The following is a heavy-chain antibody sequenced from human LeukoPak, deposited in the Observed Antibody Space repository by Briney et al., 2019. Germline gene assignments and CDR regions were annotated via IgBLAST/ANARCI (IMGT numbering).Heavy chain of an antibody. CDR1: GYTFTSYA. CDR2: INTNTGNP. V-gene: IGHV7-4-1*02. J-gene: IGHJ4*02. Sequence: ASVKVSCKASGYTFTSYAMNWGRQAPGQGLEWMGWINTNTGNPTYAQGFTGRFVFSLDTSVSTAYLQISSLKAEDTAVYYCARDPGYCSSTSCYTKPLDYWGQGTLVTVSS. CDR3: ARDPGYCSSTSCYTKPLDY. D-gene: IGHD2-2*02.